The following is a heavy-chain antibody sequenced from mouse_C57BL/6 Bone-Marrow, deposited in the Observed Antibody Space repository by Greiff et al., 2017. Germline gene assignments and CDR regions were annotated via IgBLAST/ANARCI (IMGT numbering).Heavy chain of an antibody. Sequence: EVQLQESGAELVRPGASVKLSCTASGFNIKDDYMHWVKQRPEQGLEWIGGIDPESGDTEYASKFQGKATLTVDTASNTAYMQRSILTSEDTAVYYCTTGNYCGSGPGFADWGQGTLVTVSA. J-gene: IGHJ3*01. V-gene: IGHV14-4*01. CDR2: IDPESGDT. D-gene: IGHD1-1*01. CDR3: TTGNYCGSGPGFAD. CDR1: GFNIKDDY.